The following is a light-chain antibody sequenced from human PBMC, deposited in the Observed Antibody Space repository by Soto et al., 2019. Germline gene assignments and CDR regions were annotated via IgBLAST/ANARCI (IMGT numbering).Light chain of an antibody. Sequence: QSVLTQPASVSGPPGQSITISCTGTSGDIGSYTYVSWYQQYPGKAPKLLISEVTNRPSGVSNRFSGSKSGNTASLTISGLQAEDEAHYYCSSYTTNSPPVVFGGGTQLTVL. V-gene: IGLV2-14*01. CDR3: SSYTTNSPPVV. J-gene: IGLJ2*01. CDR2: EVT. CDR1: SGDIGSYTY.